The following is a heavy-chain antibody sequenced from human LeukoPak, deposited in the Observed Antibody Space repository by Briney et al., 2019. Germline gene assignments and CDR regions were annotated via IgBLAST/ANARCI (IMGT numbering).Heavy chain of an antibody. CDR1: GYSFTSYW. CDR3: ARPSVTTGVDY. V-gene: IGHV5-51*01. CDR2: IYPGDSDT. J-gene: IGHJ4*02. Sequence: GESLKISCKRSGYSFTSYWIGWVRQMPGKGLEWMGIIYPGDSDTTYSPSFQGQVTISADKPISTAYLQWTSLKATDPPMYYCARPSVTTGVDYWGQGTLVTVSS. D-gene: IGHD4-17*01.